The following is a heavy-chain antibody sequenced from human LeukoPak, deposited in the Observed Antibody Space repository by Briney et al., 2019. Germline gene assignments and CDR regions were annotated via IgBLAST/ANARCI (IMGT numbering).Heavy chain of an antibody. V-gene: IGHV3-48*02. Sequence: GGSLRLSCAASGFTFSRYSMNWVRQAPGEGLEWVSYISSSSSTIYYADSVKGRFTISRDNAKNSLYLQMNSLRDEDTAVYYCARDRAVTTKNWFDPWGQGTLVTVSS. CDR2: ISSSSSTI. J-gene: IGHJ5*02. CDR3: ARDRAVTTKNWFDP. D-gene: IGHD4-17*01. CDR1: GFTFSRYS.